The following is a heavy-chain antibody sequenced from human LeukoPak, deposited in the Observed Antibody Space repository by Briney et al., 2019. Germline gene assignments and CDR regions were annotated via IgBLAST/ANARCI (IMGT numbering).Heavy chain of an antibody. D-gene: IGHD6-13*01. CDR3: ARAKVAAAGTVDWFDP. J-gene: IGHJ5*02. Sequence: GGSLRLSCAASGFTFSSYSMNWVCQAPGKGLEWVSSISSSSSYIYYADSVKGRFTISRDNAKNSLYLQMNSLRAEDTAVYYCARAKVAAAGTVDWFDPWGQGTLVTVSS. CDR1: GFTFSSYS. V-gene: IGHV3-21*01. CDR2: ISSSSSYI.